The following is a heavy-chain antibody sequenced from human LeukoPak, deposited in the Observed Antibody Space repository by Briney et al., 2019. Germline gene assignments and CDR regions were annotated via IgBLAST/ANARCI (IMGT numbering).Heavy chain of an antibody. D-gene: IGHD3-10*01. Sequence: SETLSLTCTVSGGSISSYYWSWIRQPAGKGLEWIGRIHTSGSTNYNPSLKSRVTMSVDTSKNQFSLKLSSVTAADTAVYYCARDTYNYGSSAYYFDYWGQGTLVTVSS. V-gene: IGHV4-4*07. J-gene: IGHJ4*02. CDR2: IHTSGST. CDR3: ARDTYNYGSSAYYFDY. CDR1: GGSISSYY.